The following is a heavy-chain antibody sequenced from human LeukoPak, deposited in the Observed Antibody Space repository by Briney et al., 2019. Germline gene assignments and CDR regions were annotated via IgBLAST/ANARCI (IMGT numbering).Heavy chain of an antibody. CDR1: GGTFSSYA. D-gene: IGHD3-22*01. J-gene: IGHJ4*02. CDR3: ARGGYYDSSGYFLLVY. CDR2: IIPIFGTA. Sequence: ASVKVSCKASGGTFSSYAISWVRQAPGQGLEWMGGIIPIFGTANYAQKFQGRVTITADESTSTAYMGLSSLRSEDTAVYYCARGGYYDSSGYFLLVYWGQGTLVTVSS. V-gene: IGHV1-69*13.